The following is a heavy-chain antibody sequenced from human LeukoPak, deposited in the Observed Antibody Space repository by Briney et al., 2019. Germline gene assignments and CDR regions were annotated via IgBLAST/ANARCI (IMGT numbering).Heavy chain of an antibody. V-gene: IGHV3-30*02. J-gene: IGHJ4*02. Sequence: GGSLRLSCAASGFTFSSYGMHWVRQAPGKGLEWVAFIRYDGSNKYYADSMKGRFTISRDNSKNTLYLQMNSLRAEDTAVYYCAKVAWELFSWFDYWGQGTLVTVSS. CDR2: IRYDGSNK. D-gene: IGHD1-26*01. CDR1: GFTFSSYG. CDR3: AKVAWELFSWFDY.